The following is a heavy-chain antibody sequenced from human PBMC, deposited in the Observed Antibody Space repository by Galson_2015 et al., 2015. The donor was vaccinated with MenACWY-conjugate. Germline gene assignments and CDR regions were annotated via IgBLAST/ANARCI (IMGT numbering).Heavy chain of an antibody. Sequence: SVKVSCKASGYTFFSYYIHWVRQAPGQGLEWVGVINPSGGSINYVQKFQGRVTMTRDTSTSTVYMELSSLRSEDTAVYYCAREEVQKGSHAFEIWGQGTMLTVFS. V-gene: IGHV1-46*03. D-gene: IGHD3-10*01. J-gene: IGHJ3*02. CDR2: INPSGGSI. CDR3: AREEVQKGSHAFEI. CDR1: GYTFFSYY.